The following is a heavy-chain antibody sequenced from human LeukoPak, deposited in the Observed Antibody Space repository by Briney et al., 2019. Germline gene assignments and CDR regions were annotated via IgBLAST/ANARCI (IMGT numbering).Heavy chain of an antibody. Sequence: SGTLSLTCTVSGGSISSSSYYWGWIRQPPGKGLEWIGSIYYSGSTYYNPSLKSRVTISVDTSKNQSSLKLSSVTAADTAVYYCARGSLRDCTNGVCYTPVPFDYWGQGSLVTVSS. CDR2: IYYSGST. D-gene: IGHD2-8*01. J-gene: IGHJ4*02. V-gene: IGHV4-39*07. CDR1: GGSISSSSYY. CDR3: ARGSLRDCTNGVCYTPVPFDY.